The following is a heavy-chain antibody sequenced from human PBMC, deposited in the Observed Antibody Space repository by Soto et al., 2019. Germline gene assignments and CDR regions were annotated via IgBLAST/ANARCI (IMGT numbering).Heavy chain of an antibody. Sequence: SVKVSCKXSGFTFTSSAVQWVRQARGQRLEWIGWIVVGSGNTNYAQKFQERVTITRDMSTSTAYMELSSLRSEDTAVYYCAAESGYSSTYYYYYGMDVWGQGTTVTVSS. CDR3: AAESGYSSTYYYYYGMDV. J-gene: IGHJ6*02. CDR2: IVVGSGNT. D-gene: IGHD6-13*01. V-gene: IGHV1-58*01. CDR1: GFTFTSSA.